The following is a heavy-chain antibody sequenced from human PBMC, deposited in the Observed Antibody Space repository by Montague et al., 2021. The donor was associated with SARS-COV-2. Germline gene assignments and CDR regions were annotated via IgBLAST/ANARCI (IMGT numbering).Heavy chain of an antibody. CDR1: NASITTSNW. D-gene: IGHD3-10*01. J-gene: IGHJ4*02. V-gene: IGHV4-4*02. CDR2: IHHSGTL. Sequence: SGTLSLTCTVSNASITTSNWWTWVRQAPGKGLEWVGEIHHSGTLNYNPSLKSRVTISVDTSKNHFSLNLNSVTAADTALYFCARRIRITVFRGVPLTTHSLESWGQGIMVTVSS. CDR3: ARRIRITVFRGVPLTTHSLES.